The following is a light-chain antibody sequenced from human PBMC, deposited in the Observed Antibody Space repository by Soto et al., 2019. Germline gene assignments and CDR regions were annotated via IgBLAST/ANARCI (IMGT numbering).Light chain of an antibody. CDR3: QQSYSTPST. V-gene: IGKV1-39*01. CDR2: AAS. CDR1: QSISNY. J-gene: IGKJ1*01. Sequence: DIQMTQSPSSLSASVGDRVTITCRASQSISNYLNWYQQKPGKAPKLLIYAASSLQSGVPSRFSGSGSATDFTLTISSLQPEDFATYYCQQSYSTPSTFGQGTKVEIK.